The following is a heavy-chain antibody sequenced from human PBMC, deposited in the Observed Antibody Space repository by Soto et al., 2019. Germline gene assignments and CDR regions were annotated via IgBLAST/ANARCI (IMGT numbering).Heavy chain of an antibody. D-gene: IGHD2-2*01. Sequence: PGESLKISCKGSGYSFTSYWISWVRQMPGKGLEWMGRIDPSDSYTNYSPSFQGHVTISADKSISTAYLQWSSLKASDTAMYYCARGDIVVVPAAIQGAYYYYGMDVWGQGTTVTVSS. CDR2: IDPSDSYT. CDR3: ARGDIVVVPAAIQGAYYYYGMDV. CDR1: GYSFTSYW. V-gene: IGHV5-10-1*01. J-gene: IGHJ6*02.